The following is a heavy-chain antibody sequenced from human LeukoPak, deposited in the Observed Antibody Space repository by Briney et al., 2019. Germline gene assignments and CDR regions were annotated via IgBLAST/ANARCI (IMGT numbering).Heavy chain of an antibody. V-gene: IGHV1-46*01. CDR1: GYTFTTYY. J-gene: IGHJ4*02. CDR3: ARAGYCSGGSCYGFDY. CDR2: INPSGGTT. Sequence: ASVKVSCKTSGYTFTTYYLHWVRQAPGQGLEWMGIINPSGGTTNYAQQFQGRVTMTRDTSTSTIYMELSSLRSEDTAVYYCARAGYCSGGSCYGFDYWGQGTLVTVSS. D-gene: IGHD2-15*01.